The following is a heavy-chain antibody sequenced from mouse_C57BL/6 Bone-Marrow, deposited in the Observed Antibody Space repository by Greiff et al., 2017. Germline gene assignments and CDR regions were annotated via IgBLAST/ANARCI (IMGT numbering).Heavy chain of an antibody. J-gene: IGHJ1*03. Sequence: EVQLVESGGGLVQPKGSLKLSCAASGFTFNTYAMHWVRQAPGKGLEWVARIRSKSSNYATYYADSVKDRFTISRDDSQSMLYLRMNNLKTEDTAMYDCVRRGDYGWYFDVWGTGTTVTVSS. CDR3: VRRGDYGWYFDV. CDR1: GFTFNTYA. CDR2: IRSKSSNYAT. V-gene: IGHV10-3*01. D-gene: IGHD1-1*02.